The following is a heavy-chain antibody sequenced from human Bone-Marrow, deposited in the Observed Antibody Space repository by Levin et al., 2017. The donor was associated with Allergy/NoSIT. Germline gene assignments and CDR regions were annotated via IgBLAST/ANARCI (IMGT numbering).Heavy chain of an antibody. D-gene: IGHD3-3*01. CDR3: AKDKAHSDYWTINENYYYGMDV. J-gene: IGHJ6*02. V-gene: IGHV3-30*18. Sequence: GGSLRLSCEVSGFSIRTYGMHWVRQAPGKGLEWVAVSSYDGSSQSYGDSVKGRFTISRDNSKNTLYLQMNSLRPEDTAVYYCAKDKAHSDYWTINENYYYGMDVWGQGTTVTVSS. CDR2: SSYDGSSQ. CDR1: GFSIRTYG.